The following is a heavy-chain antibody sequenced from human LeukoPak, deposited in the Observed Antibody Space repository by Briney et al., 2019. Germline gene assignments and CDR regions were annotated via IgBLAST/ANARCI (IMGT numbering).Heavy chain of an antibody. V-gene: IGHV4-38-2*02. J-gene: IGHJ4*02. CDR2: IYEGETT. Sequence: SETLSLTCTVSGYFITSGHYWGWTRQPPGKGREWIGSIYEGETTYYNPSLKTRLTISLDTSKNQFSLKLSSVTAADTAVYYCASNWSDFDYWGQGILVTVSS. CDR1: GYFITSGHY. D-gene: IGHD1-1*01. CDR3: ASNWSDFDY.